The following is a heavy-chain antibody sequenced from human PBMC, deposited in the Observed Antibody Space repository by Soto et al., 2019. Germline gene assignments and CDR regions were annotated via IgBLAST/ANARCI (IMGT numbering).Heavy chain of an antibody. V-gene: IGHV1-58*01. D-gene: IGHD3-16*01. Sequence: ASVKVSCKASGFTFTSSAVQWVRQARGQRLEWIGWIVVGSGNTNYAQKFQERVTITRDMSTSTAYMELSSLRSEDTAVYYCAAGGGGPYYYYGMDVWGQGTTVTVSS. CDR3: AAGGGGPYYYYGMDV. CDR1: GFTFTSSA. J-gene: IGHJ6*02. CDR2: IVVGSGNT.